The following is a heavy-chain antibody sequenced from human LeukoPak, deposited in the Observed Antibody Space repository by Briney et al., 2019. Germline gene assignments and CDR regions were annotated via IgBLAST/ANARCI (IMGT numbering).Heavy chain of an antibody. CDR1: GFTFSSYW. Sequence: GGSLRLSCAASGFTFSSYWMSWVRQAPGKGLEWVANIKQDGSEKYYVDSVKGRFTISRDNAKNSLYLQMNSLRAEDTAVYYCARDVDYSGVYVWFDPWGQGTLVTVSS. CDR2: IKQDGSEK. J-gene: IGHJ5*02. D-gene: IGHD4-11*01. CDR3: ARDVDYSGVYVWFDP. V-gene: IGHV3-7*01.